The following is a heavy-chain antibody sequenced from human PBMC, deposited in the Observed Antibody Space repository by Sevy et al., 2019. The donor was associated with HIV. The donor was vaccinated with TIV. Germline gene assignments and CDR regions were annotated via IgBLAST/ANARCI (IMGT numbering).Heavy chain of an antibody. CDR2: ISDDSRYI. CDR3: ARDFTIFGVVSGIDY. CDR1: GFNFRTYS. V-gene: IGHV3-21*04. D-gene: IGHD3-3*01. J-gene: IGHJ4*01. Sequence: GGSLRLSCAASGFNFRTYSMNWVRQAPGKGLEWLSSISDDSRYIYFSDSVKGRFTISRANAKNLLFLQMNNLRVEDTAIYYCARDFTIFGVVSGIDYWGQGNLVTVSS.